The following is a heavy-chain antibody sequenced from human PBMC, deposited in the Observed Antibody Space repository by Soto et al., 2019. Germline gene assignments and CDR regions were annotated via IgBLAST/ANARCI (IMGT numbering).Heavy chain of an antibody. CDR3: ARELVVAANGNDAFDI. Sequence: GASMKGSCQASGYTFTRYYMHWVGQAPGQGLEWMGWINPNSGGTNYAQKFQGWVTMTRDTSISTAYMELSRLRSDDTAVYYCARELVVAANGNDAFDIWGQGTMVTVSS. CDR2: INPNSGGT. CDR1: GYTFTRYY. J-gene: IGHJ3*02. D-gene: IGHD2-15*01. V-gene: IGHV1-2*04.